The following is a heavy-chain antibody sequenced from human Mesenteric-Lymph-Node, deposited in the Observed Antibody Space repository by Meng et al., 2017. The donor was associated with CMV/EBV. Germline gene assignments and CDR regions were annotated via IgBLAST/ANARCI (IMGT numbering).Heavy chain of an antibody. CDR3: ARYSAIGPGY. J-gene: IGHJ4*02. V-gene: IGHV3-72*01. CDR1: GFTFSDYY. CDR2: TRNKANSYTT. D-gene: IGHD2-21*01. Sequence: GESLKISCAASGFTFSDYYMDWVRQAPGKGLEWVGRTRNKANSYTTEYAASVKGRFTISRDDSKNSLYLQMNSLKTEDTAVYYCARYSAIGPGYWGQGTLVTVSS.